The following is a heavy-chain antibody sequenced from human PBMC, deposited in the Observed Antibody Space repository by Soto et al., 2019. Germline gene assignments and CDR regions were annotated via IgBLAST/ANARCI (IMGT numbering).Heavy chain of an antibody. V-gene: IGHV1-18*01. Sequence: QVQLVQSGAEVKKPGASVKVSCKASVYTFTSYGISWVRQAPGQGLEWMGWISAYNCNTNYAQKLPGRATTTTDTATRTAYMELSSLRSDDTAVYYRARTAIGDPNWFDTWGQGTLVTVSS. CDR2: ISAYNCNT. J-gene: IGHJ5*02. CDR1: VYTFTSYG. CDR3: ARTAIGDPNWFDT. D-gene: IGHD4-17*01.